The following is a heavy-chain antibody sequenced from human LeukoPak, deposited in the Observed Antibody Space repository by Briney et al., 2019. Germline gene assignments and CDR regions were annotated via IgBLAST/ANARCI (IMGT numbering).Heavy chain of an antibody. J-gene: IGHJ4*02. CDR3: ARDRGAVAGTGYFDY. V-gene: IGHV3-30*04. CDR1: GFTFSGYA. D-gene: IGHD6-19*01. Sequence: RTGRSLRLSCAASGFTFSGYAMHWVRQAPGKGLEWVAVISYDGSNKYYADSVKGRFTISRDNSKNTLYLQMNSLRAEDTAVYYCARDRGAVAGTGYFDYWGQGTLVTVSS. CDR2: ISYDGSNK.